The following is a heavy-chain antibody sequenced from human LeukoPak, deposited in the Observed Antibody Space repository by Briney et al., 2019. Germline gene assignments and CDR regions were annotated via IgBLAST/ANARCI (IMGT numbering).Heavy chain of an antibody. CDR3: ARVSSEWELPPP. Sequence: ASVKVSCKASGYTFTSYDINWVRQATGQGLEWMGWISAYNGNTNYAQKLQGRVTMTTDTSTSTAYMELRSLRSDDTAVYYCARVSSEWELPPPWGQGTLVTVSS. D-gene: IGHD1-26*01. J-gene: IGHJ5*02. V-gene: IGHV1-18*01. CDR2: ISAYNGNT. CDR1: GYTFTSYD.